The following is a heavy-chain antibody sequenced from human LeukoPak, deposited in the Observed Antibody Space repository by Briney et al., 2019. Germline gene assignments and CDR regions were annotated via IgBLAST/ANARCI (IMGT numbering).Heavy chain of an antibody. CDR3: ATTSDPYYYYGMDV. V-gene: IGHV1-2*02. CDR2: INPNSGGT. Sequence: ASVKVSCKASGYTFTGYYMHWVRQAPGQGLEWMGWINPNSGGTNYAQKFQGRVTMTRDTSISTAYMELRSLRSGDTAVYYCATTSDPYYYYGMDVWGRGTTVTVSS. CDR1: GYTFTGYY. J-gene: IGHJ6*02.